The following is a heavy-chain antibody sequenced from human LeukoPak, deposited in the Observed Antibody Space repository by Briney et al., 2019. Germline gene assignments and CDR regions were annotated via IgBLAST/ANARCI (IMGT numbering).Heavy chain of an antibody. J-gene: IGHJ4*02. CDR2: INPDSGAT. CDR3: ARGPRNGYRHFDY. D-gene: IGHD5-24*01. V-gene: IGHV1-2*02. CDR1: GYTFTGYY. Sequence: GASVKVSCKASGYTFTGYYMHWVRQAPGQGLEWMGWINPDSGATNYAEKFQGSVTMTRDTSIITAYMELSSLKSDDTAVYYCARGPRNGYRHFDYWGQGSLVTVSS.